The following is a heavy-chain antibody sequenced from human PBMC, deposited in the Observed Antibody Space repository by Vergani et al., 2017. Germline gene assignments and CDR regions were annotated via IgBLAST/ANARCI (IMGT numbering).Heavy chain of an antibody. V-gene: IGHV3-20*04. J-gene: IGHJ4*02. D-gene: IGHD6-19*01. CDR1: GFIFDSNG. CDR2: INWNGDNT. CDR3: AREASSGLYDYFDY. Sequence: EVKLVESGGGLVRPGGSLRLSCAGNGFIFDSNGMSWVRQVPGKGLEWVSGINWNGDNTGYADSVKGRFTISRDNAKNSLYLQMYSLRVEDTALYYCAREASSGLYDYFDYWGQGTLVTVSS.